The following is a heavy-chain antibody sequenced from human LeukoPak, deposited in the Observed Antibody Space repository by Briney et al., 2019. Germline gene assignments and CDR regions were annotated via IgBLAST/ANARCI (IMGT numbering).Heavy chain of an antibody. CDR1: GDSISSSNCY. CDR2: IYYSGST. V-gene: IGHV4-39*01. CDR3: ARHKDYYYSYMDV. J-gene: IGHJ6*03. Sequence: SETLSLTCTVSGDSISSSNCYWGWIRQPPGKGLEWIGTIYYSGSTYYNPSLTSRVTISVDTSKNQFSLKLSSVTAADTAVYYCARHKDYYYSYMDVWGKGTTVTISS.